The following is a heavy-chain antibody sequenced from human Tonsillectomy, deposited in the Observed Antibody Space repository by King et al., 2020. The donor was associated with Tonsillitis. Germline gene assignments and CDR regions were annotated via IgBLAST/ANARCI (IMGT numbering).Heavy chain of an antibody. CDR2: SRNKANNFAT. CDR3: TRESSGAANDY. D-gene: IGHD6-19*01. J-gene: IGHJ4*02. V-gene: IGHV3-72*01. Sequence: VQLVESGGGLVQPGGSLRLSCAASGFTFSYHYMDWVRKAPGKGLEWVGRSRNKANNFATEYAASVKGRFTVSRDESNNSLYLQMNSLKTEDTAVYYCTRESSGAANDYWGQGTLVTVSS. CDR1: GFTFSYHY.